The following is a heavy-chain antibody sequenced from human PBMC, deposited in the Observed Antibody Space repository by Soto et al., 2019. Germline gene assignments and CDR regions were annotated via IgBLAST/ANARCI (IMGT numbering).Heavy chain of an antibody. CDR1: GFTFSSNW. CDR3: ARDGEGF. V-gene: IGHV3-74*01. J-gene: IGHJ4*02. Sequence: EVQLVESGGGLVQPGGSLRLSCAASGFTFSSNWMHWVRRVPGRGLVWVARINTDGSATNYVDSVKGRFTVSRDNAKNKLYLQRNSLRVEDTAVYYCARDGEGFWGQGTLVTVSS. CDR2: INTDGSAT. D-gene: IGHD2-21*01.